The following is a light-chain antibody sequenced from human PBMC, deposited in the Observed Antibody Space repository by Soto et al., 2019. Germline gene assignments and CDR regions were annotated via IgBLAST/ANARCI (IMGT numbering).Light chain of an antibody. CDR2: FAS. V-gene: IGKV3-15*01. CDR1: QSVSSK. J-gene: IGKJ2*01. Sequence: EIVMTQSPATLSVSPGERATLSCRASQSVSSKLAWFRQKPGQAPRLLIYFASTRATGIPARFSGSGSGTEFTLTISSLQSEDFAVYYCQQYNNWPHTFGQGTKLEIK. CDR3: QQYNNWPHT.